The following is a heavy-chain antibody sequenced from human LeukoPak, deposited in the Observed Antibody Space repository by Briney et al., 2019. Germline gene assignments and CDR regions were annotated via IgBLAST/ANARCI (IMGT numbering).Heavy chain of an antibody. D-gene: IGHD1-14*01. CDR3: ARRLTIMGMYYYMDV. Sequence: PSETLSLTCAVYGGSFSGYYWSWIRQPPGKGLEWIGEINHSGSTNYNPSLKSRVTISVDTSKNQFSLKLSSVTAADTAVYYCARRLTIMGMYYYMDVWGKGTTVTVS. V-gene: IGHV4-34*01. CDR2: INHSGST. J-gene: IGHJ6*03. CDR1: GGSFSGYY.